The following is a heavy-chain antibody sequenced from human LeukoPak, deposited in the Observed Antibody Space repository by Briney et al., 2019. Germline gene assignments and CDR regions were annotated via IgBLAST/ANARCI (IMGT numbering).Heavy chain of an antibody. CDR2: INHSGST. CDR1: GGSFSGYY. V-gene: IGHV4-34*01. Sequence: PSETLSLTCAVYGGSFSGYYWSWIRQPPGKGLEWIGEINHSGSTNYNPSLKSRVTISVDTSKNQFSLKLSSVTAADTAVYYCARALVAVAGTRNNWFDPWGQGTLVTVSS. D-gene: IGHD6-19*01. J-gene: IGHJ5*02. CDR3: ARALVAVAGTRNNWFDP.